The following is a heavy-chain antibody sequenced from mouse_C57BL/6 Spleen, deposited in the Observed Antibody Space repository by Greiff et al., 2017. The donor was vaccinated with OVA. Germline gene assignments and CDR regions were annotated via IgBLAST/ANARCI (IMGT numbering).Heavy chain of an antibody. J-gene: IGHJ4*01. D-gene: IGHD1-1*01. V-gene: IGHV1-76*01. CDR1: GYTFTDYY. Sequence: QVQLKESGAELVRPGASVKLSCKASGYTFTDYYINWVKQRPGQGLEWIARIYPGSGNTYYNEKFKGKATLTAEKSSSTAYMQLSSLTSEDSAVYFCARDTTVVAEDAMDYWGQGTSVTVSS. CDR2: IYPGSGNT. CDR3: ARDTTVVAEDAMDY.